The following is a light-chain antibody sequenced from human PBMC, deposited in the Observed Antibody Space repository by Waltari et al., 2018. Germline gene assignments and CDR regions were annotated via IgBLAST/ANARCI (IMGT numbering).Light chain of an antibody. CDR3: QQSYTSPPT. J-gene: IGKJ1*01. CDR1: QFVCSY. Sequence: DIQMTQSPSSLSASIGDRVTISCRASQFVCSYLNWFQQKPGKAPKLLIYATASLQRGVPSRFSGAGAGTDFTLTISSLQPDDFATYYCQQSYTSPPTFGQGTK. V-gene: IGKV1-39*01. CDR2: ATA.